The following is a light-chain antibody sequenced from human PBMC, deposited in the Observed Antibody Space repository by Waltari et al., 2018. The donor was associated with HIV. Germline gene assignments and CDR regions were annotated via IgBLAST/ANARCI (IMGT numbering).Light chain of an antibody. CDR2: HAS. Sequence: IVLTQSPATLSLSQGERATLSCRASQSVSWLAWYQQKPGQAPRLLIYHASNRAAGIPARFSGSGSGTDFTLTISSLEPEDFAVYYCQRRGNWPITFGQGTRLEIK. V-gene: IGKV3-11*01. CDR3: QRRGNWPIT. J-gene: IGKJ5*01. CDR1: QSVSW.